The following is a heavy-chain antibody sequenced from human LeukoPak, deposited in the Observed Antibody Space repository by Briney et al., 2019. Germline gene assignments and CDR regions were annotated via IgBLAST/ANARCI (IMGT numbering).Heavy chain of an antibody. D-gene: IGHD6-19*01. CDR2: IYSGGST. Sequence: GGSLRLSCAASGFTVSSNYMSWVRQAPGKGLEGVSVIYSGGSTYYADSVKGRFTISRDNSKNTLFLQMNSLRAEDTAVYYCAREGTSSGWYPFDYWGQGTLVTVSS. CDR1: GFTVSSNY. CDR3: AREGTSSGWYPFDY. V-gene: IGHV3-53*01. J-gene: IGHJ4*02.